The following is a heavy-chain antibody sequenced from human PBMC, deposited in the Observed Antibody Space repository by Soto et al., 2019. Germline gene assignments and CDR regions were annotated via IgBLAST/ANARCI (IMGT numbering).Heavy chain of an antibody. D-gene: IGHD1-7*01. J-gene: IGHJ3*02. V-gene: IGHV3-48*03. CDR1: GFTFSSYE. CDR2: ISSSGSTI. CDR3: ARAAERELRRTHDAFDI. Sequence: GGSLRLSCAASGFTFSSYEMNWVRQAPGKGLEWVSYISSSGSTIYYADSVKGRFTISRDNAKNSLYLQMNSLRAEDTAVYYCARAAERELRRTHDAFDIWGQGTMVTVSS.